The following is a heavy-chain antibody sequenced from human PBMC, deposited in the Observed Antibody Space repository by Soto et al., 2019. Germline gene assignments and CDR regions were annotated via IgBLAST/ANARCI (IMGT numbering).Heavy chain of an antibody. CDR2: IWCDGSNK. Sequence: QVQLVESGGGVVQPGRSLRLSCAASGFTFSSYGMHWVRQAPGKGLEWVAVIWCDGSNKYYTDSVRGRFTISRDNSKNTLYLQMNSLRAEDTAVYYCARPEGDCTNGVCYSYYYYGMDVWGQGTTVTVSS. D-gene: IGHD2-8*01. V-gene: IGHV3-33*01. CDR1: GFTFSSYG. CDR3: ARPEGDCTNGVCYSYYYYGMDV. J-gene: IGHJ6*02.